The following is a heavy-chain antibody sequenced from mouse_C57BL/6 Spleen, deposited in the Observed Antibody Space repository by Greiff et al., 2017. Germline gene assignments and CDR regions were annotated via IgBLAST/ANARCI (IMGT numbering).Heavy chain of an antibody. J-gene: IGHJ4*01. V-gene: IGHV14-2*01. CDR2: IDPEDGDT. Sequence: EVQLLQSGAELVKPGASVKFSCTASGFNIKDYYMPWVRQRTEKGLEWIGRIDPEDGDTKYAPKFQGKAPITADTSSNTAYLQLSRLTSEDTAVYYCARDGDYGMDYWGQGTSVTVSS. CDR1: GFNIKDYY. D-gene: IGHD2-13*01. CDR3: ARDGDYGMDY.